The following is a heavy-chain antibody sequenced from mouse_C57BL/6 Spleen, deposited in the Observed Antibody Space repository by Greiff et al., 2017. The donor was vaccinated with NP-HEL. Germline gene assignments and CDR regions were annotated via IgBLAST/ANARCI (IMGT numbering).Heavy chain of an antibody. Sequence: EVQRVESGGGLVKPGGSLKLSCAASGFTFSSYAMSWVRQTPEKRLEWVATISDGGSYTYYPDNVKGRFTISRDNAKNNLYLQMSHLKSEDTAMYYCAREGKLLPAWFAYWGQGTLVTVSA. CDR3: AREGKLLPAWFAY. CDR1: GFTFSSYA. J-gene: IGHJ3*01. V-gene: IGHV5-4*01. D-gene: IGHD1-1*01. CDR2: ISDGGSYT.